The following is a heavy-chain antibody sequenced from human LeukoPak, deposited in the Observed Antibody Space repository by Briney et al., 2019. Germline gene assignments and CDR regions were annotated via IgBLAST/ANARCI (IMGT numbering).Heavy chain of an antibody. CDR1: GFTFSSYG. Sequence: PGGSLRLSCAASGFTFSSYGMHWVRQAPGKGLEWVAFIRYDGSNKYYADSVKGRFTISRDNSKNTLYLQMNSLRAEDTAVYYCAKDALILDTLNGQNYFDYWGQGPLVTVSS. CDR3: AKDALILDTLNGQNYFDY. J-gene: IGHJ4*02. D-gene: IGHD4-17*01. V-gene: IGHV3-30*02. CDR2: IRYDGSNK.